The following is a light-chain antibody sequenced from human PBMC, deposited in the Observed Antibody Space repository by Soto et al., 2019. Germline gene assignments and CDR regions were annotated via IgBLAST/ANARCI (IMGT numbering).Light chain of an antibody. CDR2: DVS. V-gene: IGLV2-11*01. CDR3: CSYAGSNTLA. Sequence: QSALTQPRSVSGSPGQSITISCSGTIRDIGGYNFISWYQQHPGAAPKIIIYDVSKRPSGVPDRFSGSTSGNTAFLTISGLQAEDDAFYYCCSYAGSNTLAFGGGTKLTVL. CDR1: IRDIGGYNF. J-gene: IGLJ2*01.